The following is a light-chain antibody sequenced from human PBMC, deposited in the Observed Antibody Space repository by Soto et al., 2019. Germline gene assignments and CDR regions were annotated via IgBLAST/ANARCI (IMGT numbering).Light chain of an antibody. CDR2: DVS. V-gene: IGLV2-14*01. J-gene: IGLJ1*01. CDR3: SSYTTGGSYV. Sequence: QSVLTQPASVSGSPGLSIAISCTGTSSDVGGYNSVSWYQQHPGKAPKLMIYDVSNRPSGVSNRFSGSKSGNTASLTISGLQAEDEGDYYCSSYTTGGSYVFGTGTSSPS. CDR1: SSDVGGYNS.